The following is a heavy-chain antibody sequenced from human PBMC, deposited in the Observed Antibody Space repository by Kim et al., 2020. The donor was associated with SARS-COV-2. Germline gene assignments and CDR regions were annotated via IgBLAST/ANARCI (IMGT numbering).Heavy chain of an antibody. CDR3: ARDKPYWGGSYPYYFDY. CDR2: ISSSSSYI. V-gene: IGHV3-21*01. J-gene: IGHJ4*02. CDR1: GFTFSSYS. D-gene: IGHD1-26*01. Sequence: GGSLRLSCAASGFTFSSYSMNWVRQAPGKGLEWVSSISSSSSYIYYADSVKGRFTISRDNAKNSLYLQMNSLRAEDTAVYYCARDKPYWGGSYPYYFDYWGQGTLVTVSS.